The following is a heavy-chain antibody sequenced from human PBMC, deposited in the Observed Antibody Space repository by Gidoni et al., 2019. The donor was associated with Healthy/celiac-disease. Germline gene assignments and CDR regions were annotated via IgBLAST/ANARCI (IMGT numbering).Heavy chain of an antibody. CDR1: GDTVTGYD. D-gene: IGHD2-2*01. CDR3: ARFPCSSTSCYHGAFDY. Sequence: QVQLVQSGAEVKKPGASVKVSCKAAGDTVTGYDMHWVRQAPGQGLEWMGWINPKRGGTNYAQKFQGRVTMTRDTSISTAYMELSRLRSDDTAVYYCARFPCSSTSCYHGAFDYWGQGTLVTVSS. J-gene: IGHJ4*02. CDR2: INPKRGGT. V-gene: IGHV1-2*02.